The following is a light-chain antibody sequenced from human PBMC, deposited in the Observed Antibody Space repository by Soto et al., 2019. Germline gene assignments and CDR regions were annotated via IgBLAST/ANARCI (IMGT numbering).Light chain of an antibody. J-gene: IGKJ2*01. V-gene: IGKV2-30*01. CDR1: QSLVSGGGSTY. CDR3: MQATLRPYT. CDR2: KVS. Sequence: DVGMTQSPISLPVTLGQPASISCRSSQSLVSGGGSTYLSWFQQTPGQSPRRLIYKVSDRDSGVPDRFSGSGSDTDFTLKISRVEAEDVGFYFCMQATLRPYTFGQGTKLEIE.